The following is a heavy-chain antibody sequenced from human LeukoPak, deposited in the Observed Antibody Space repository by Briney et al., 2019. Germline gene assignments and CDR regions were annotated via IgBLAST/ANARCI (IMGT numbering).Heavy chain of an antibody. D-gene: IGHD2-2*01. V-gene: IGHV4-4*02. J-gene: IGHJ4*02. CDR3: ARGLGAPAATVLAARRRIFDY. CDR2: IYHSGST. Sequence: SGTLSLTCAVSGGSISSSNWWSWVRQPPGKGLEWIGEIYHSGSTNYNPSLKSRVTISVDTSKNQFSLKLSSVTAADTAVYYCARGLGAPAATVLAARRRIFDYWGQGTLVTVSS. CDR1: GGSISSSNW.